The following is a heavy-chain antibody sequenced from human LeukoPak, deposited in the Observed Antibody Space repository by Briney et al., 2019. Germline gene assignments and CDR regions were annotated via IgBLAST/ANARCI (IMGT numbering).Heavy chain of an antibody. Sequence: ASVKVSCKASGYTFTGYYMHWVRQAPGQGLEWMGWINPNSGGTNYAQKFQGRVTMTRDTSISTAYMELSRLRSDDTAVYYCARGEWIQLWLRPKPLFDYWGQGTLVTVAS. V-gene: IGHV1-2*02. CDR1: GYTFTGYY. D-gene: IGHD5-18*01. J-gene: IGHJ4*02. CDR2: INPNSGGT. CDR3: ARGEWIQLWLRPKPLFDY.